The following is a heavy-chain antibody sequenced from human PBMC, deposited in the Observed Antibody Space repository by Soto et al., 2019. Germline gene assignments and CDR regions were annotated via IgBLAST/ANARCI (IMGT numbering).Heavy chain of an antibody. CDR2: ISSNGGST. J-gene: IGHJ5*02. V-gene: IGHV3-64D*06. D-gene: IGHD3-3*01. CDR1: GFTFSSYA. Sequence: VGALRLSCSASGFTFSSYAMHWVRQAPGKGLEYVSAISSNGGSTYYADSVKGRFTISRDNPKNTLYLQMSSLRAEDTAVYYCVKDPDYDFWSGYQENWFDPWGQGTLVTVSS. CDR3: VKDPDYDFWSGYQENWFDP.